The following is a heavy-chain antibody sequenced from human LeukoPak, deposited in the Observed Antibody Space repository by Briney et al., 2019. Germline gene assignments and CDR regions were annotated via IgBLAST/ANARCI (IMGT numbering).Heavy chain of an antibody. Sequence: GGSLRLSCAASGFTFSNYAMSWVRQAPGKGVGWVSTFSGRGGSTYYADYVKGRFTFSRDNSKTTLYLQMHSLRGDDTAVYYCARVQYSYGYDGSFYWGQGTLVTVSS. CDR1: GFTFSNYA. V-gene: IGHV3-23*01. CDR3: ARVQYSYGYDGSFY. J-gene: IGHJ4*02. D-gene: IGHD5-18*01. CDR2: FSGRGGST.